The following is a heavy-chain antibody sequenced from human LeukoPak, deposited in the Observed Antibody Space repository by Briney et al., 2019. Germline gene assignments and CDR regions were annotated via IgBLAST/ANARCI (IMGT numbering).Heavy chain of an antibody. CDR2: INPNSGGT. J-gene: IGHJ4*02. CDR1: GYTFTGYY. Sequence: ASVKVSCKASGYTFTGYYMHWVRQAPGQGREWMGWINPNSGGTNYAQKFQGRVTMTRDTSISTAYMELSRLRSDDTAVYYCARGAGEDVDIVDTVGGCDYWGQGTLVTVSS. CDR3: ARGAGEDVDIVDTVGGCDY. V-gene: IGHV1-2*02. D-gene: IGHD5-12*01.